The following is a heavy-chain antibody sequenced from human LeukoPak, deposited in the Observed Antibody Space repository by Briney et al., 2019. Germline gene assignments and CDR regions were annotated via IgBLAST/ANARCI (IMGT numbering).Heavy chain of an antibody. CDR2: IWYDGSNK. D-gene: IGHD3-10*01. CDR1: GFTFSSYG. Sequence: PGGSLRLSCAASGFTFSSYGMHWVRQAPGKGLEWVAVIWYDGSNKYYADSVKGRFTISRDNSKNTLYLQMNSLRAEDTAVYYCARDLLLVRTPFGNYYGSGSPLDCWGQGTLVTVSS. V-gene: IGHV3-33*01. CDR3: ARDLLLVRTPFGNYYGSGSPLDC. J-gene: IGHJ4*02.